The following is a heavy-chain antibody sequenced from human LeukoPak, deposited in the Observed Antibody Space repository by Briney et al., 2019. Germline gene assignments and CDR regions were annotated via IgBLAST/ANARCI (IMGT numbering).Heavy chain of an antibody. J-gene: IGHJ6*03. CDR2: INPNSGGT. V-gene: IGHV1-2*02. Sequence: ASVKVSCKASGYTFTGYYMHLVRQAPGQGLEWMGWINPNSGGTNYAQKFQGRVTMTRDTSITTAYMELSRLRPDDTAVYYCARLYSGYGNNYYYTDVWGKGTTVTVSS. CDR3: ARLYSGYGNNYYYTDV. CDR1: GYTFTGYY. D-gene: IGHD5-12*01.